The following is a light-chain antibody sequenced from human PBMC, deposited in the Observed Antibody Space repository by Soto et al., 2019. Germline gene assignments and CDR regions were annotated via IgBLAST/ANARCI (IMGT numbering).Light chain of an antibody. J-gene: IGLJ2*01. V-gene: IGLV2-14*01. CDR1: SSDVGGYNY. Sequence: QSALTQPASVSGSPGQSITISCTGTSSDVGGYNYVSWYQQHPGKAPKPMIYEVSNRPSGVSNRFSGSKSGNTASLTISGLQAEDEADYYCSSYTSSSTLAVVFGGGTKLTVL. CDR3: SSYTSSSTLAVV. CDR2: EVS.